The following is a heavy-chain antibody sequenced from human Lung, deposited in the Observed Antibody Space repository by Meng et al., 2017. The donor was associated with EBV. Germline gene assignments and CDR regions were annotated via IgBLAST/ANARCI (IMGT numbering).Heavy chain of an antibody. Sequence: QVKLQQWGAGLLKPSETLSLTCAVYGGSFSGYYWSWIRQPPGKGLEWIGEINHSGSTNYNPSLKSRVTISVDTSKNQFSLKLSSVTAADTAVYYCARALFDYYDSSGYYDYWGQGTLVTVSS. V-gene: IGHV4-34*01. CDR1: GGSFSGYY. D-gene: IGHD3-22*01. J-gene: IGHJ4*02. CDR2: INHSGST. CDR3: ARALFDYYDSSGYYDY.